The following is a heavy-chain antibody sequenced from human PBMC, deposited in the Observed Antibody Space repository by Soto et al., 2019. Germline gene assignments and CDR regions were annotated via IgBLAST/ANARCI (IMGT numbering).Heavy chain of an antibody. CDR3: ATRYKGGMDV. CDR2: ISYDGSNK. D-gene: IGHD1-1*01. Sequence: ESGGGVVQPGRSLRLSCAASGFTFSSYAMHWVRQAPGKGLEWVAVISYDGSNKYYADSVKGRFTISRDNSKNTLYLQMNSLIAEDTAVYYCATRYKGGMDVWGQGTTVTVSS. CDR1: GFTFSSYA. J-gene: IGHJ6*02. V-gene: IGHV3-30-3*01.